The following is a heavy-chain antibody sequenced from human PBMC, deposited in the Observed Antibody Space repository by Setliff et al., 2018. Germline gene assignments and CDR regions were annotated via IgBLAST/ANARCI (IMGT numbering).Heavy chain of an antibody. V-gene: IGHV4-4*02. CDR1: CAASRFTFSNY. CDR3: ARGKDYGMDV. Sequence: LSLTCTVSCAASRFTFSNYAMSWVRQPPGKGLEWIGEIYHSGSTNYNPSLKSRVTISVDKSKNQFSLKLSSVTAADTAVYYCARGKDYGMDVWGQGTTVTVSS. J-gene: IGHJ6*02. CDR2: IYHSGST. D-gene: IGHD2-15*01.